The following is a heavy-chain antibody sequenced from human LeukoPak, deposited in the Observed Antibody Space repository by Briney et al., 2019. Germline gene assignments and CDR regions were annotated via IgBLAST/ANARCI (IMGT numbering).Heavy chain of an antibody. J-gene: IGHJ4*02. CDR3: AKALPSVDYFDY. Sequence: GGSLRLSCAASGFTFDSYAMSWVRQAPGKGLEWVSAVSRFGGTTYYADSAKGRFTISRDNSKNTLYLQMNSLRAEDTAVYYCAKALPSVDYFDYWGQGTLVTVSS. CDR1: GFTFDSYA. CDR2: VSRFGGTT. D-gene: IGHD4-23*01. V-gene: IGHV3-23*01.